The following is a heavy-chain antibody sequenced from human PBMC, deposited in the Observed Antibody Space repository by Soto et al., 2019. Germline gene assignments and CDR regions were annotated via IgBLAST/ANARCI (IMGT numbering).Heavy chain of an antibody. CDR3: ARGGGPADFWSGYPIDY. V-gene: IGHV4-30-2*01. CDR1: GGSIISGGYS. D-gene: IGHD3-3*01. CDR2: IYHSGST. J-gene: IGHJ4*02. Sequence: SETLSLACAFSGGSIISGGYSWSWIRQPPGKGLEWIGYIYHSGSTYYNPPLKSRVTISVDRSKNQFSLKLSSVTAADTAVYYCARGGGPADFWSGYPIDYWGQGTLVTVSS.